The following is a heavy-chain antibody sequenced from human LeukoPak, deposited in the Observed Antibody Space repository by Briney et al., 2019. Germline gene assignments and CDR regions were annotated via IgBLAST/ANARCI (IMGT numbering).Heavy chain of an antibody. D-gene: IGHD6-13*01. CDR3: ARGIGSSSWPLAL. J-gene: IGHJ4*02. CDR1: GFTFNTYT. CDR2: ITASSTAI. Sequence: GGSLRLSCAASGFTFNTYTMNWVRQAPGKGLEWVSSITASSTAIYYADSVKGRFTFSRDNAKNSLYLQMNSLRAEDTAVYYCARGIGSSSWPLALWGQGTLVTVSS. V-gene: IGHV3-21*01.